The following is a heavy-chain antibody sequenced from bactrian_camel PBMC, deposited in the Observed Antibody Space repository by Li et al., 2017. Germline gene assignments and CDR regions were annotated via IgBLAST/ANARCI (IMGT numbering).Heavy chain of an antibody. Sequence: HVQLVESGGGSVQAGGSLRLSCVVSGNTYRNYCYGWFRRAPGKGFEWVSVINSGGEITYYTDSVKGRFTISRDNAKNTLHLQLNSLKSEDTALYYCACGIRYRFLYNSWGQGTQVTVS. CDR3: ACGIRYRFLYNS. CDR1: GNTYRNYC. CDR2: INSGGEIT. J-gene: IGHJ4*01. V-gene: IGHV3S1*01.